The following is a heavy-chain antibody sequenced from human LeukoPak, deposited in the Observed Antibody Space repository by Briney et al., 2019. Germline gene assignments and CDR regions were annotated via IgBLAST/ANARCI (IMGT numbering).Heavy chain of an antibody. V-gene: IGHV3-23*01. CDR1: GFTFSSYW. Sequence: GGSLRLSCAASGFTFSSYWMSWVRQAPGKGLEWVSAITGSGGSTYYADSVKGRWTIARDNSKTTVYLQMHSLRAEDTALYYCAKANRNYYGMDVWGQGTTVTVSS. J-gene: IGHJ6*02. D-gene: IGHD2/OR15-2a*01. CDR3: AKANRNYYGMDV. CDR2: ITGSGGST.